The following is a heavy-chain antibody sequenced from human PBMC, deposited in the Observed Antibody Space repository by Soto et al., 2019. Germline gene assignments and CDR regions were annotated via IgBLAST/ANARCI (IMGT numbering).Heavy chain of an antibody. J-gene: IGHJ1*01. CDR3: AHRRGEYSSGWYSHFQH. V-gene: IGHV2-5*02. Sequence: QITLKVSGPTLVKPTPTLTLTCTFSGFSLSTSGVGVGWIRQPPGKALEWLALIYWDDDKRYSPSLKSRLTITKDTSKNQVVLTMTNMDPVDTATYSCAHRRGEYSSGWYSHFQHWGQGTLVSVSS. CDR1: GFSLSTSGVG. D-gene: IGHD6-19*01. CDR2: IYWDDDK.